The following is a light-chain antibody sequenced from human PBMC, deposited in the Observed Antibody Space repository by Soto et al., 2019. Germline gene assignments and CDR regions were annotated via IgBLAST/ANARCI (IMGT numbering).Light chain of an antibody. CDR2: GAS. CDR3: QQYGSSPMYT. CDR1: QSVSSSY. J-gene: IGKJ2*01. Sequence: EIVLTQSPGTLSWSPGERATLSCRASQSVSSSYLAWYQQKPGQAPRLLIYGASSRATGIPDRFSGSGSGTDLTLTISILEPEDFAVYYCQQYGSSPMYTFGQGTKLEIK. V-gene: IGKV3-20*01.